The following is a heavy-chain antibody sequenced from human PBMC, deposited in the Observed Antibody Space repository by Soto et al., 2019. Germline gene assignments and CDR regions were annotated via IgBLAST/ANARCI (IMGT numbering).Heavy chain of an antibody. CDR2: LIPIFGTA. CDR3: ARDSPEGIAAAGDYYYGMDV. V-gene: IGHV1-69*13. Sequence: ASVKVSCKASGGTFSSYAISWVRQAPGQGLEWMGGLIPIFGTANYAQKFQGRVTITADESTSTAYMELSSLRSEDTAVYYCARDSPEGIAAAGDYYYGMDVWGQGTTVTVSS. J-gene: IGHJ6*02. D-gene: IGHD6-13*01. CDR1: GGTFSSYA.